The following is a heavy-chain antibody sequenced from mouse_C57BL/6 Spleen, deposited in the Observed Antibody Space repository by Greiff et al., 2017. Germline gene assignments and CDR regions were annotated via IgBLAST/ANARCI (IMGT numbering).Heavy chain of an antibody. CDR1: GYTFTSYW. CDR3: ARGDYYGSSYGNWYFDV. V-gene: IGHV1-64*01. D-gene: IGHD1-1*01. Sequence: QVQLQQPGAELVKPGASVKLSCKASGYTFTSYWMHWVKQRPGQGLEWIGMIHPNSGSTNYNEKFKSKATLTVDKSSSTAYMQLSSLTSEDSAVYYGARGDYYGSSYGNWYFDVWGTGTTVTVSS. CDR2: IHPNSGST. J-gene: IGHJ1*03.